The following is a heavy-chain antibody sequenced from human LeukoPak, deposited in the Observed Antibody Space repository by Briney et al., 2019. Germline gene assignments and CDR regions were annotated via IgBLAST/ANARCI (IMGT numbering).Heavy chain of an antibody. V-gene: IGHV4-4*09. CDR2: IYTSGST. Sequence: PSETLSLTCTASGVSISSYYWSWIRQPPGKGLEWIGYIYTSGSTNYNPSLKSRVTISVDTSKNQFSLKLSSVTAADTAVYYCARGSPGYGGNSEMVYWGQGTLVTVSS. J-gene: IGHJ4*02. D-gene: IGHD4-23*01. CDR1: GVSISSYY. CDR3: ARGSPGYGGNSEMVY.